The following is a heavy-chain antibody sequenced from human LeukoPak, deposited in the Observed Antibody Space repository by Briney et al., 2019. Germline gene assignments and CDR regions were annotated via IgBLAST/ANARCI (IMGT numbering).Heavy chain of an antibody. V-gene: IGHV3-21*04. CDR1: GFTFSSYS. Sequence: GGSLRLSCAASGFTFSSYSMNWVRQAPGKGLEWVSSISSSSSYIYYADSVKGRFTISRDNAKNSLYLQMNSPTCEDTAVYYCAREWDSGSYYLGYFDYWGQGTLVTVSS. CDR2: ISSSSSYI. D-gene: IGHD1-26*01. CDR3: AREWDSGSYYLGYFDY. J-gene: IGHJ4*02.